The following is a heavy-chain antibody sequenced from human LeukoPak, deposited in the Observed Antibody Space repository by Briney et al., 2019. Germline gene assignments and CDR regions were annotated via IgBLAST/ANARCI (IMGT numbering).Heavy chain of an antibody. Sequence: GGSLRLSCAASGFTFNKYVVSWVRQAPGKGLEWVSVISGSGGSAYYADSVKGRFTISRDSSTDTLYLQMNSLGAEDTAVYYCAKGDTAMIRRYYFDAWGQGTLVTVSS. J-gene: IGHJ4*02. CDR3: AKGDTAMIRRYYFDA. D-gene: IGHD5-18*01. V-gene: IGHV3-23*01. CDR2: ISGSGGSA. CDR1: GFTFNKYV.